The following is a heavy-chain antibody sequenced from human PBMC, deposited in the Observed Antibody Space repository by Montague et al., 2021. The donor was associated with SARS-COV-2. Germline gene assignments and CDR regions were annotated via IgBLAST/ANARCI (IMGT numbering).Heavy chain of an antibody. V-gene: IGHV6-1*01. D-gene: IGHD3-9*01. CDR3: ASSGITLTGLDAFDI. CDR2: PHYRSKWDS. J-gene: IGHJ3*02. Sequence: YAISGDSVSRLSLTSNWLRSSPPTPPEFLGRPHYRSKWDSDYAESVKRRLVITPDTSKNQVSLRLNSVIPEDTAVYFCASSGITLTGLDAFDIWGQGTMVTVSS. CDR1: GDSVSRLSLT.